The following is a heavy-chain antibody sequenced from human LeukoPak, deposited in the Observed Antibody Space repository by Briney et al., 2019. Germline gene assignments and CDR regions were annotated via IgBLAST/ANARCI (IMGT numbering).Heavy chain of an antibody. V-gene: IGHV1-2*02. J-gene: IGHJ3*02. D-gene: IGHD6-13*01. CDR2: INPNSGGT. CDR1: GYTFTAYY. Sequence: GASVKVSCKASGYTFTAYYMHWVRQAPGQGLEWMGWINPNSGGTNYAQKFQGRVTMTTDTSTSTAYMELRSLRSDDTAVYYCARPSRGDAFDIWGQGTMVTVSS. CDR3: ARPSRGDAFDI.